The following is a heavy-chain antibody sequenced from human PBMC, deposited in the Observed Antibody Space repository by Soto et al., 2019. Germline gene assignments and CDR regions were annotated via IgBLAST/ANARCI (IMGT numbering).Heavy chain of an antibody. CDR3: ARDKGAPRGYNWNYVPYYYGMDV. Sequence: GASVKVSCKASGGTFSSYAISWVRQAPGQGLEWMGGIIPIFGTANYAQKFQGRVTITADESTSTAYMELSSLRSEDTAVYYCARDKGAPRGYNWNYVPYYYGMDVWGQGTTVTVSS. D-gene: IGHD1-7*01. CDR2: IIPIFGTA. CDR1: GGTFSSYA. J-gene: IGHJ6*02. V-gene: IGHV1-69*01.